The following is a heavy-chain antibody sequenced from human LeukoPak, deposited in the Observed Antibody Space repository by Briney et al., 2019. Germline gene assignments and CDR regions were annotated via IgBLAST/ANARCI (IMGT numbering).Heavy chain of an antibody. CDR2: ISAYNGNT. CDR3: ARDPQWRDRGSYFDY. V-gene: IGHV1-18*01. Sequence: ASVKVSCKASGYTFTNYGISWVRRAPGQGLEWMGWISAYNGNTNYAQNLQGRVTLTTDTSTNTAYMELRSLRSDDTAVYYCARDPQWRDRGSYFDYWGQGTLVTVSS. J-gene: IGHJ4*02. CDR1: GYTFTNYG. D-gene: IGHD6-19*01.